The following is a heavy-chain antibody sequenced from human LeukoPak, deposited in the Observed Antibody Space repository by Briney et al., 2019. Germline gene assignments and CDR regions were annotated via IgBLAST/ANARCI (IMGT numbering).Heavy chain of an antibody. D-gene: IGHD3-10*01. CDR3: AREDGPREVVWFGEFDAFDI. CDR2: IYHSGST. V-gene: IGHV4-30-2*01. Sequence: SETLSLTCTVSGGSISSGGYYWSWIRQPPGKGLEWIGYIYHSGSTYYNPSLKSRVTISVDTSKNQFSLKLSSVTAADTAVYYCAREDGPREVVWFGEFDAFDIWGQGTMVTVSS. CDR1: GGSISSGGYY. J-gene: IGHJ3*02.